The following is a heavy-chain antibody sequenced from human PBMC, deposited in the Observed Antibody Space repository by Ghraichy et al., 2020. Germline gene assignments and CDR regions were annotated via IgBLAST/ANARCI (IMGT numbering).Heavy chain of an antibody. CDR3: AKRIYDPTATEPDSWIDP. D-gene: IGHD3-16*01. Sequence: GESLNISCKGFGYNFPNYWIGWVRQMPGKGLEWMGLIHPRDFETLYSPSFQGHVTISADKSLTTTYLQWSSLKASDTAVYYCAKRIYDPTATEPDSWIDPWGQGTLVTVSS. CDR1: GYNFPNYW. V-gene: IGHV5-51*01. CDR2: IHPRDFET. J-gene: IGHJ5*02.